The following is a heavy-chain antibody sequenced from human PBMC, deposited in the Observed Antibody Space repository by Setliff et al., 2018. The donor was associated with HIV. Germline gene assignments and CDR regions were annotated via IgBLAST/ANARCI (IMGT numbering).Heavy chain of an antibody. J-gene: IGHJ4*02. Sequence: SETLSLTCAVYGGSFSDYYWSWIRQSPGRGLERIGEINHGGSTIYNPSLKSRVTISIDTSKNQFSLNLTSVTAADTAIYYCARGLDVWGTYRYRNYFDYWGQGTLVTVSS. CDR1: GGSFSDYY. V-gene: IGHV4-34*01. CDR3: ARGLDVWGTYRYRNYFDY. D-gene: IGHD3-16*02. CDR2: INHGGST.